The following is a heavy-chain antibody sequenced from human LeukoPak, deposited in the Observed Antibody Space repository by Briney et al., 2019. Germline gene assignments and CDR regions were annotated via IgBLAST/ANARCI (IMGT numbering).Heavy chain of an antibody. CDR1: GGSISSYY. Sequence: PSETLSLTCTVSGGSISSYYWSWIRQPPGKGLEWIGYIYYSGSTNYNPSLKCRVTISVDTSKNQFSLKLSSVTAADTAVYYCARGRYSYGLRATFDYWGQGTLVTVSS. CDR3: ARGRYSYGLRATFDY. J-gene: IGHJ4*02. CDR2: IYYSGST. D-gene: IGHD5-18*01. V-gene: IGHV4-59*01.